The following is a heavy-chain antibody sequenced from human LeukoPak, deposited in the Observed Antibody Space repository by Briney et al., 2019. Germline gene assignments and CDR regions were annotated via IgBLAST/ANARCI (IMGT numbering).Heavy chain of an antibody. CDR2: SISKNNGGTT. D-gene: IGHD3-10*01. CDR3: ITDPGEYASH. V-gene: IGHV3-15*01. CDR1: GFTFTTAW. J-gene: IGHJ4*02. Sequence: PGGSLRLPCAASGFTFTTAWMSWVRQAPGQGLEWVGRSISKNNGGTTDYAAPVKGRFTISRDDSKNMLYLEMNSLKSEDTAVYYCITDPGEYASHWGRGTLVTVSS.